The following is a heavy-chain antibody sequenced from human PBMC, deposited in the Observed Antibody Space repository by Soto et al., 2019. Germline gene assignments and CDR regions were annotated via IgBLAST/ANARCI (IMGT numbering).Heavy chain of an antibody. J-gene: IGHJ4*02. Sequence: PGASLKISCKGSGFTCTSYWIAWVRQMQGKGLEWMGIIYPGDSDSSYSPSFQGQVTISADKSINTAYLHWSSLKASDTAIYYCAKHEGYCSTTTCSNFDYWGQGTLVTVSS. CDR3: AKHEGYCSTTTCSNFDY. CDR1: GFTCTSYW. V-gene: IGHV5-51*01. D-gene: IGHD2-2*01. CDR2: IYPGDSDS.